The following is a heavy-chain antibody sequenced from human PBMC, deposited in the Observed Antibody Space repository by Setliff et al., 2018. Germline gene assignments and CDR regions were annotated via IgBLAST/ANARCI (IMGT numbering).Heavy chain of an antibody. CDR1: GYTLTNYY. V-gene: IGHV1-46*01. CDR2: INPSGGLT. D-gene: IGHD3-10*01. CDR3: ARVGFRGVMSAYFDF. J-gene: IGHJ4*02. Sequence: ASVKVSCKASGYTLTNYYMHWVRQAPGQGLEWMGIINPSGGLTRYAQKFQGRVTMTRDTSTSTVYMEVSSLRSEGTAVYYCARVGFRGVMSAYFDFWGQGTQVTVSS.